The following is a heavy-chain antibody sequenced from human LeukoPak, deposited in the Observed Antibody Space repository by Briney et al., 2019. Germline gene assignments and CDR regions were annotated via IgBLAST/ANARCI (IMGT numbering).Heavy chain of an antibody. J-gene: IGHJ4*02. D-gene: IGHD3-22*01. CDR2: INPNSGGT. Sequence: GASVKVSCKASGYTFTGYYMHWVRQAPGQGLEWMGWINPNSGGTNYAQKFQGRVTMTRDTSISTAYMELSRLRSDDTAVYYCARVGGSGYSLTYFDYWGQGTLVTVSS. V-gene: IGHV1-2*02. CDR1: GYTFTGYY. CDR3: ARVGGSGYSLTYFDY.